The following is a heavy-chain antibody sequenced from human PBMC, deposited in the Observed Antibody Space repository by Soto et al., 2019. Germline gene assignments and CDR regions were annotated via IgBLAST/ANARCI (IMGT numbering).Heavy chain of an antibody. J-gene: IGHJ6*02. CDR1: GGTFISYA. D-gene: IGHD4-4*01. CDR3: ARDALARLQLYGMDV. V-gene: IGHV1-69*01. Sequence: VKVSFKASGGTFISYAISWVRQAPGQGLEWMGGIIPIFGTANYAQKFQGRVTITADESTSTAYMELSSLRSEDTAVYYCARDALARLQLYGMDVWGQGTTVTVSS. CDR2: IIPIFGTA.